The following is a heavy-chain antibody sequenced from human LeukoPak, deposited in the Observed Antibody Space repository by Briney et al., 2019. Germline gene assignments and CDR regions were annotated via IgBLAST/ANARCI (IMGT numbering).Heavy chain of an antibody. J-gene: IGHJ4*02. CDR2: IKQDGSEK. CDR3: ARDPYYYDSSVQPTTSFDY. V-gene: IGHV3-7*01. D-gene: IGHD3-22*01. CDR1: GFTFSNYW. Sequence: GGSLRLSCAASGFTFSNYWMSWVRQAPGKGLEWVANIKQDGSEKYYVDSVKGRFTISRDNAKNSLYLQMNSLRAEDTAVYYCARDPYYYDSSVQPTTSFDYWGQGTLVTVSS.